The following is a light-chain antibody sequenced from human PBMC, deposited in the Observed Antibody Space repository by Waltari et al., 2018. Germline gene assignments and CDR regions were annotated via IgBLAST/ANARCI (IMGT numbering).Light chain of an antibody. Sequence: QPVLTQPPSLSASPGTSARLPCTLSRYLTLDSLNIYWYQHKPGSAPRLFLYYYSDSDKQRGPGVPSRVSGSKETSTNTAFLVISGLQPEDEADFYCQIYDGDIYIFGPGTRLTVL. CDR3: QIYDGDIYI. CDR2: YYSDSDK. CDR1: RYLTLDSLN. J-gene: IGLJ1*01. V-gene: IGLV5-37*01.